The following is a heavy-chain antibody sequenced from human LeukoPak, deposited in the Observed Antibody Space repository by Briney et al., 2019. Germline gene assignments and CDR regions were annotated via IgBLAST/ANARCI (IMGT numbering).Heavy chain of an antibody. CDR1: GGSISSGGYY. Sequence: SQTLSLTCTVSGGSISSGGYYWSWIRQHPGKGLEWIGYIYYSGSTYYNPSLKSRVTVSVDTSKNQFSLKLSSVTAADTAVYYCARGGRYYYGNWFDPGAREPWSPSPQ. J-gene: IGHJ5*02. V-gene: IGHV4-31*03. CDR2: IYYSGST. CDR3: ARGGRYYYGNWFDP. D-gene: IGHD3-10*01.